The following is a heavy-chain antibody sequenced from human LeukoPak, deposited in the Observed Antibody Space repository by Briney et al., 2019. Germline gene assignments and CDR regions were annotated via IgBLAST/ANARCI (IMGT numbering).Heavy chain of an antibody. CDR2: IHYSGST. CDR3: ARDSQYSSGLHLYYYGMDV. Sequence: SETLSLTCTVSGGSISSYYWSWIRQPPGKGLEWIGYIHYSGSTNYNPSLKSRVTISVDTSKNQFSLKLSSVTAADTAVYYCARDSQYSSGLHLYYYGMDVWGQGTTVTVSS. D-gene: IGHD6-19*01. CDR1: GGSISSYY. J-gene: IGHJ6*02. V-gene: IGHV4-59*01.